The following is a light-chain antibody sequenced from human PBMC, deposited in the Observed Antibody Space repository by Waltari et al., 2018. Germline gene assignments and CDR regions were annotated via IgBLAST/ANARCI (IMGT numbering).Light chain of an antibody. J-gene: IGKJ5*01. CDR2: DAS. CDR1: QDISNY. CDR3: QQYDNFRAT. Sequence: DIQMTQSPSSLSASVGDRVTITCQASQDISNYLNWYQQKPGKAPKFLIYDASNLETGVPSRFSGSGSGTDFTFTISSLQPEDIATYYCQQYDNFRATFGQGTRLEIK. V-gene: IGKV1-33*01.